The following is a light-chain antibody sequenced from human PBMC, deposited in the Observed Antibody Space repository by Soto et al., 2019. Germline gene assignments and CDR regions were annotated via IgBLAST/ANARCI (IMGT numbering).Light chain of an antibody. Sequence: EIMLTQSPATLSLSPGERATLSCRASQSVSSYLAWYQQKPGQAPRLLIYDASNRATGIPARFSGSGSGTDFTLTISSLEPEDSAVYYCQQRSNWLTLTFGGGTKVEIK. CDR2: DAS. V-gene: IGKV3-11*01. J-gene: IGKJ4*01. CDR1: QSVSSY. CDR3: QQRSNWLTLT.